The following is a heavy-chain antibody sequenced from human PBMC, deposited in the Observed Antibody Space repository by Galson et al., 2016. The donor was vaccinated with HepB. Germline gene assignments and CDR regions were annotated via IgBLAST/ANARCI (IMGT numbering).Heavy chain of an antibody. D-gene: IGHD3-22*01. CDR1: GGSISSTDYY. CDR2: INYSGNT. Sequence: SETLSLTCTVSGGSISSTDYYWGWIRQPPGKGLEWIGSINYSGNTFYNPSLETRVTMTVDTSKDQFSLRLNSVTAADTAVYFCAGLRYYYDSTGSPNSSFDIWGQGTMVTVSS. V-gene: IGHV4-39*01. CDR3: AGLRYYYDSTGSPNSSFDI. J-gene: IGHJ3*02.